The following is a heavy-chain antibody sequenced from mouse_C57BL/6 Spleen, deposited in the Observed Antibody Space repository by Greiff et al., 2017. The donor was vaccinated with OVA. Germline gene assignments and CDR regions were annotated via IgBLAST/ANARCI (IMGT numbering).Heavy chain of an antibody. CDR1: GYTFTSYW. J-gene: IGHJ2*01. CDR2: IDPSDSYT. Sequence: QVHVKQPGAELVMPGASVKLSCKASGYTFTSYWMHWVKQRPGQGLEWIGEIDPSDSYTNYNQKFKGKSTLTVDKSSSTAYMQLSSLTSEDSAVYYCARRAGPYYFDDWGQGTTLTVSS. CDR3: ARRAGPYYFDD. D-gene: IGHD3-1*01. V-gene: IGHV1-69*01.